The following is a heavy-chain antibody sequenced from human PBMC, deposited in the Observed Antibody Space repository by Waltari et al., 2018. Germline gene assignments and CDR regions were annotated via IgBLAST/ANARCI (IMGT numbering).Heavy chain of an antibody. Sequence: QVQLVQSGAEVKKPGSSVKVSCKASVVTFSSYAISWVRQAPGQGLEWMGGIIPIFGTANYAQKFQGRVTITADESTSTAYMELSSLRSEDTAVYYCARAFGTMIVVAADAFDIWGQGTMVTVSS. V-gene: IGHV1-69*01. CDR3: ARAFGTMIVVAADAFDI. J-gene: IGHJ3*02. CDR1: VVTFSSYA. D-gene: IGHD3-22*01. CDR2: IIPIFGTA.